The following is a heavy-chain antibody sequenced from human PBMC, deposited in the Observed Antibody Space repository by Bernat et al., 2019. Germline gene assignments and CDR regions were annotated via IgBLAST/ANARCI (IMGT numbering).Heavy chain of an antibody. Sequence: EVQLVESGGGLVQPGGSLRLSCTASGFTLRMYEMNWVRQAPGKGLEWVSYISSSDNTVYYAASVKGRLTISRDNAKNSLYLQMNSLRVEDTAVYSCARGPGQNWYFDLWGRGTLVTVSS. CDR1: GFTLRMYE. CDR3: ARGPGQNWYFDL. CDR2: ISSSDNTV. J-gene: IGHJ2*01. V-gene: IGHV3-48*03. D-gene: IGHD7-27*01.